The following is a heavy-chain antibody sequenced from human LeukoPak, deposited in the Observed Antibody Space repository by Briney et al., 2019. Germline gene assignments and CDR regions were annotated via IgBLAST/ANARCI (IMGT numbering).Heavy chain of an antibody. CDR3: AIMITFGGVIVASFDY. CDR2: FDPEDGET. Sequence: EASVKVSCKVSGYTLTELSMHWVRQAPGKGLEWMGGFDPEDGETIYAQKFQGRVTMTEDTSTDTAYMELSSLRSEDTAVYYCAIMITFGGVIVASFDYWGQGTLVTVSS. J-gene: IGHJ4*02. D-gene: IGHD3-16*02. CDR1: GYTLTELS. V-gene: IGHV1-24*01.